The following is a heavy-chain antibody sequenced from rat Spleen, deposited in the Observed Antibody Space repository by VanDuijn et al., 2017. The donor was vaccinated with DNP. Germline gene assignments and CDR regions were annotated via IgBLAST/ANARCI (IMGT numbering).Heavy chain of an antibody. CDR2: ISYGGNT. J-gene: IGHJ2*01. D-gene: IGHD1-11*01. V-gene: IGHV3-1*01. Sequence: EVQLQESGPGLVKPSQSLSLTCSVTGYSITSNYWGWVRKFPGNKMEWMGYISYGGNTAYNPSLKRRVSITRDTSKNQFFLELNSVTTEDTAIYYCAKGPNYGGWNDYFDYWGQGVMVTVSS. CDR1: GYSITSNY. CDR3: AKGPNYGGWNDYFDY.